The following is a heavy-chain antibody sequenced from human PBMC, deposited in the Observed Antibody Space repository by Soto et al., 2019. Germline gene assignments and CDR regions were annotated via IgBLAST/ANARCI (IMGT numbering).Heavy chain of an antibody. V-gene: IGHV3-48*02. CDR2: ISRSSTGI. CDR1: GSTFRLYS. CDR3: ARAVTLGLDV. J-gene: IGHJ6*01. D-gene: IGHD3-10*01. Sequence: EVQLVESGGGLVQPGGSLRLSCAASGSTFRLYSMSWVRQAPGKGLEWVSYISRSSTGIHYPDSVKVRFTISRDDVTNSMHLQRNSLRDGDTAVYYCARAVTLGLDVWGQGTTVSISS.